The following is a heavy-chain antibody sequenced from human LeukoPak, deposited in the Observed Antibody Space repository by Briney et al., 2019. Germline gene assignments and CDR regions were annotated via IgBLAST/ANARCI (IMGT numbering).Heavy chain of an antibody. CDR1: GGTFSSYA. Sequence: GASVEVSCKASGGTFSSYAISWVRQAPGQGLEWMGGIIPIFGTANYAQKFQGRVTITTDESTSTAYMELSSLRSEDTAVYYCASRSPTMIVEKGDYYYYYMDVWGKGTTVTVSS. CDR2: IIPIFGTA. J-gene: IGHJ6*03. CDR3: ASRSPTMIVEKGDYYYYYMDV. D-gene: IGHD3-22*01. V-gene: IGHV1-69*05.